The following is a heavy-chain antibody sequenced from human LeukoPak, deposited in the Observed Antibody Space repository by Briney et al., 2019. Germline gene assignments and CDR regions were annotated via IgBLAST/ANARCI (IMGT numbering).Heavy chain of an antibody. J-gene: IGHJ6*03. CDR1: GGSISSSSYY. D-gene: IGHD1-26*01. CDR3: ARDQEWEPSQGGYYMDV. CDR2: IYYSGST. Sequence: RTSETLSLTCTVSGGSISSSSYYWGWIRQPPGKGLEWIGSIYYSGSTNYNPSLKSRVTMSVDTSKNQFSLKLSSVTAADTAVYYCARDQEWEPSQGGYYMDVWGKGTTVTVSS. V-gene: IGHV4-39*07.